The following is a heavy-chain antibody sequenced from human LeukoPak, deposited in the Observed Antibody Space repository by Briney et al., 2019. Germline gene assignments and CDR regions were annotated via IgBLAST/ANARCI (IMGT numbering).Heavy chain of an antibody. J-gene: IGHJ4*02. V-gene: IGHV3-23*01. D-gene: IGHD5-18*01. CDR3: AKPRIQLWLLLFFY. Sequence: GGSLRLSCAASGFTFSSYAMSWVRQAPGKGLEWVSAISGSGGSTYYADSVKGRFTISRDSSKNTLYLQMNSLRAEDTAVYYCAKPRIQLWLLLFFYWGQGTLVTVSS. CDR1: GFTFSSYA. CDR2: ISGSGGST.